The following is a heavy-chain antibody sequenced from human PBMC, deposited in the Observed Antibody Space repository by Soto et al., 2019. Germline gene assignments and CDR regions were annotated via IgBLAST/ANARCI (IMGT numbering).Heavy chain of an antibody. CDR1: GFTFSSYA. CDR3: AREGATIFGVVIRVMDV. V-gene: IGHV3-30-3*01. D-gene: IGHD3-3*01. CDR2: ISHDGSNK. J-gene: IGHJ6*02. Sequence: PGGSLRLSCAASGFTFSSYAMHWVRQAPGKGLEWVAVISHDGSNKYYADSVKGRFTISRDNSKNTLYLQMNSLRAEDTAVYYCAREGATIFGVVIRVMDVWGQGTTVTVS.